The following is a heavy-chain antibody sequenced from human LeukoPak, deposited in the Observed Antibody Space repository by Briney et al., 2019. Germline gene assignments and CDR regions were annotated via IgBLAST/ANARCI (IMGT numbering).Heavy chain of an antibody. CDR2: IYYSGST. Sequence: TSETLSLTCTVPGGSISSYYWSWIRQPPGKGLEWIGYIYYSGSTNYKPSLKSRVTISVDTSKNQFSLKLSSVTAADTAVYYCARFLGGGYYFDYWGQGTLVTVSS. CDR1: GGSISSYY. V-gene: IGHV4-59*01. J-gene: IGHJ4*02. D-gene: IGHD3-16*01. CDR3: ARFLGGGYYFDY.